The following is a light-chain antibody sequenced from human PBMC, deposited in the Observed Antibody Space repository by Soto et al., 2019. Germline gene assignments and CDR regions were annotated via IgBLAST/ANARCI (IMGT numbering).Light chain of an antibody. J-gene: IGKJ5*01. CDR1: QSVSSNY. Sequence: IVLTQSPGTLSLSPGERATLSCRASQSVSSNYLAWYQQKPGQAPRLLIYGVSSRASGIPDRFFGSGSGTDFTLTINRLEPEDFAVYCCQQYANSPITFGQGTRLEIK. V-gene: IGKV3-20*01. CDR2: GVS. CDR3: QQYANSPIT.